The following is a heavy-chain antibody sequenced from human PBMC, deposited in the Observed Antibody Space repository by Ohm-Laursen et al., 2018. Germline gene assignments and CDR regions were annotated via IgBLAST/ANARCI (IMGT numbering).Heavy chain of an antibody. CDR3: ASMGPKWDLI. Sequence: SLRLSCSASGFTFSSYEMNWVRQAPGKGLEWVSYISSSGSTIYYADSVKGRFTISRDNAKNSLYLQMNSLRAEDTAVYYCASMGPKWDLIWGRGTMVTVSS. CDR2: ISSSGSTI. D-gene: IGHD1-26*01. CDR1: GFTFSSYE. V-gene: IGHV3-48*03. J-gene: IGHJ3*02.